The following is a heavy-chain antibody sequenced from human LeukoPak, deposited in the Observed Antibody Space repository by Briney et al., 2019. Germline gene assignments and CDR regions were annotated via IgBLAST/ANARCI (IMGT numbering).Heavy chain of an antibody. Sequence: GGSLRLSCTASGFTFSNYYMTWVRQAPGKGLEWVANINHDGFEKNYVDSVRGRFTISRDNTKSSLYLQMNSLRAEDTAVYYCTKDGAAGAPAEVMAVWGQGTTVTVSS. CDR1: GFTFSNYY. CDR3: TKDGAAGAPAEVMAV. J-gene: IGHJ6*02. CDR2: INHDGFEK. D-gene: IGHD6-13*01. V-gene: IGHV3-7*01.